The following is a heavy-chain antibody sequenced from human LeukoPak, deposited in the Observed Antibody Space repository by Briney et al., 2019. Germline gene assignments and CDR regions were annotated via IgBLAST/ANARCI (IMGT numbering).Heavy chain of an antibody. CDR2: IYYSGST. Sequence: SQTLSLTCTVSGGSISSGDYYWSWIRQPPGKGLEWIGYIYYSGSTYYNPSLKSRVTISVDTSKNQFSLKLSSVTAAGTAVYYCARGYYDFWSGYCYFDYWGQGTLVTVSS. D-gene: IGHD3-3*01. V-gene: IGHV4-30-4*08. CDR3: ARGYYDFWSGYCYFDY. CDR1: GGSISSGDYY. J-gene: IGHJ4*02.